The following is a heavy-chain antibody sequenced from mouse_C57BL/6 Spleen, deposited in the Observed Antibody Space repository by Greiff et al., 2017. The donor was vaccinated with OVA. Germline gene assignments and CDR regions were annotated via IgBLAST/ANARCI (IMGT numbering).Heavy chain of an antibody. Sequence: VQLQQSGPGLVKPSQSLSLTRSVTGYSITSGYYWNWIRQFPGNKLEWMGYISYDGSNNYNPSLKNRISITRDTSKNQFFLKLNSVTTEDTATYYCARDDDYYAMDYWGQGTSVTVSS. D-gene: IGHD2-3*01. CDR2: ISYDGSN. J-gene: IGHJ4*01. CDR1: GYSITSGYY. V-gene: IGHV3-6*01. CDR3: ARDDDYYAMDY.